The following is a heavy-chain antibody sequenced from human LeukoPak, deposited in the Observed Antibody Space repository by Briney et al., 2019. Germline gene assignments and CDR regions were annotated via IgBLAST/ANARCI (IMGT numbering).Heavy chain of an antibody. CDR3: ARSLRVRGVPDYMDV. V-gene: IGHV3-53*01. D-gene: IGHD3-10*01. J-gene: IGHJ6*03. CDR2: IHKNAIT. CDR1: GFTVSSNY. Sequence: GGSLRLSCAASGFTVSSNYMTWVRQAPGKGLQWVSVIHKNAITYYADTVKGRFTISRDNSKNMVYLQMNSLRAEDTAVYYCARSLRVRGVPDYMDVWGKGTTVTISS.